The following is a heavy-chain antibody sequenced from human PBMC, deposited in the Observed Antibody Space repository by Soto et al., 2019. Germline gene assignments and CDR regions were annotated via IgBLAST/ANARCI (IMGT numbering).Heavy chain of an antibody. J-gene: IGHJ4*02. CDR2: IYYSGST. CDR3: ARATYYYDSSGYYGYYFDY. D-gene: IGHD3-22*01. Sequence: SETLSLTCTVSGGSISSYYWSWIRQPPGKGLEWIGYIYYSGSTNYNSSLKSRVTISVDTSKNQLSLKLSSVTAADTAVYYCARATYYYDSSGYYGYYFDYWGQGTLVTVS. V-gene: IGHV4-59*01. CDR1: GGSISSYY.